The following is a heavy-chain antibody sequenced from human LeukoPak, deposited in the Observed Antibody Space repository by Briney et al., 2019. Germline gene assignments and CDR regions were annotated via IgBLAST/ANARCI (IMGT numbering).Heavy chain of an antibody. V-gene: IGHV4-31*03. Sequence: SQTLSLTCTVSGGSITSGGYYWSWIRQHPGKGLEWIGYIYHTGSTYYNPSLKSRISMSLDTSKNQFSLRLSSVTAADTAVYYCARAGYSGYDFNFDYWGQGTLVTASS. CDR1: GGSITSGGYY. J-gene: IGHJ4*02. D-gene: IGHD5-12*01. CDR3: ARAGYSGYDFNFDY. CDR2: IYHTGST.